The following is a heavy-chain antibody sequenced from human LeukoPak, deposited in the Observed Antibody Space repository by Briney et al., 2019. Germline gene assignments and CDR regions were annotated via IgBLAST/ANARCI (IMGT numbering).Heavy chain of an antibody. CDR3: ARGGLLYYYGSGSYLNY. J-gene: IGHJ4*02. Sequence: PSETLSLTCAVYGGSFSGYYWSWIRQPPGKGLEWIGEINHSGSTNYNPSLKSRVTISVDTSKNQFSLKLSSVTAADTAVYYRARGGLLYYYGSGSYLNYWGQGTLVTVSS. CDR1: GGSFSGYY. CDR2: INHSGST. D-gene: IGHD3-10*01. V-gene: IGHV4-34*01.